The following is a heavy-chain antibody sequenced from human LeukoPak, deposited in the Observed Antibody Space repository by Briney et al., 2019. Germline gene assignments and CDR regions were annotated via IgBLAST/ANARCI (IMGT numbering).Heavy chain of an antibody. D-gene: IGHD6-19*01. CDR1: GFTFNSYS. CDR3: ARASRSGAVAGLDY. J-gene: IGHJ4*02. CDR2: IGSSSSTI. V-gene: IGHV3-48*04. Sequence: PGGSLRLSCAASGFTFNSYSMNWVRQAPGKGLEWVSYIGSSSSTIYYADSVKGRFTISRDNAKNSLYLQMNSLRAEDTAVYYCARASRSGAVAGLDYWGRGTLVTVSS.